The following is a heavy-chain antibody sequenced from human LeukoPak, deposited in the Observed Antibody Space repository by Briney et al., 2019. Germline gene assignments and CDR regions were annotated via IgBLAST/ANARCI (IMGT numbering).Heavy chain of an antibody. V-gene: IGHV4-59*12. J-gene: IGHJ4*02. CDR3: ARGPSDQSIAAAGLWSWYFDY. Sequence: PSKTLSLTCTVSGGSISSYYWSWIRQPPGKGLEWIGYIYYSGSTNYNPSLKSRVTISVDTSKNQFSLKLSSVTAADTAVYYCARGPSDQSIAAAGLWSWYFDYWGQGTLVTVSS. CDR1: GGSISSYY. D-gene: IGHD6-13*01. CDR2: IYYSGST.